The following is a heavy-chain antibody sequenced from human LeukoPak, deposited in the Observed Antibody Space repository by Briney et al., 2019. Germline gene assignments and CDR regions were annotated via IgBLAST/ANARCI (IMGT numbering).Heavy chain of an antibody. CDR2: INHSGST. CDR1: GGSFSGYY. J-gene: IGHJ5*02. Sequence: SETLSLTCAVYGGSFSGYYWSWIRQPPGKGLEWIGEINHSGSTNYNPSLKSRVTISVDTSKNQFSLKLSSVTAADTAVYYCARVARGGYCSSTSCRNWFDPWGQGTLVTVSS. V-gene: IGHV4-34*01. CDR3: ARVARGGYCSSTSCRNWFDP. D-gene: IGHD2-2*01.